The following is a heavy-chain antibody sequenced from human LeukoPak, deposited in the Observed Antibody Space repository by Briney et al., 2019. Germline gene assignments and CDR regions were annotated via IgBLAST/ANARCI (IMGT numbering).Heavy chain of an antibody. CDR3: ARDVDAAAGIGYGMDV. CDR1: GFTFSSYD. CDR2: IGTAGDT. D-gene: IGHD6-13*01. V-gene: IGHV3-13*01. Sequence: GGSLRLSCAASGFTFSSYDMHWVRQATGKGLEWVSAIGTAGDTYYPGSVKGRFTISRENAKNSLYLQMNSLRAGDTAVYYCARDVDAAAGIGYGMDVWGQGTTVTVSS. J-gene: IGHJ6*02.